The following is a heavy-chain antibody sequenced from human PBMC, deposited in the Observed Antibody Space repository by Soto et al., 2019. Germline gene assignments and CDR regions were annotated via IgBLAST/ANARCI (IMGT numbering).Heavy chain of an antibody. V-gene: IGHV6-1*01. CDR2: TYYRSRWYS. CDR3: ARSEEDSDYYYYGMDV. J-gene: IGHJ6*02. CDR1: GDTVSNNSVA. Sequence: PWQTLSLTFVDSGDTVSNNSVAWNWVRQSPSRGLEWLGRTYYRSRWYSDYAVSVRSRIDINADTSKNQVSLQLNSVTPEDTAVYYCARSEEDSDYYYYGMDVWGQGTTVTVSS. D-gene: IGHD2-15*01.